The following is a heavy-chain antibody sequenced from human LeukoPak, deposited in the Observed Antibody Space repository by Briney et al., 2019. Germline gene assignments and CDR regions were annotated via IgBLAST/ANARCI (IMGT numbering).Heavy chain of an antibody. D-gene: IGHD2-2*01. CDR3: ARHRGYCSSTSCYPYYFDY. Sequence: GGSLRLSCAASGFTFSSYAMSWVRQAPGKGLEWVSVISGSGGTKYHADSVKGRFTISRDNSKNTLYLQMNSLRAEDTAVYYCARHRGYCSSTSCYPYYFDYWGQGTLVTVSS. CDR2: ISGSGGTK. CDR1: GFTFSSYA. V-gene: IGHV3-23*01. J-gene: IGHJ4*02.